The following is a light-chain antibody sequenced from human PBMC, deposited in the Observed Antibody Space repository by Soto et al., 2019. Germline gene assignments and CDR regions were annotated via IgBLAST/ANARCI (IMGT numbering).Light chain of an antibody. CDR3: ASWDDRLTVV. CDR1: SSNIGTGY. CDR2: RNS. Sequence: QSVLTQPPSASGTPGQTVTISCSGSSSNIGTGYVYWYQQRPGSAPKFLIYRNSLRPSGVPDRFSGSKSGTSASLAIGGLRSEDEADYYCASWDDRLTVVFGGGTKPTVL. J-gene: IGLJ2*01. V-gene: IGLV1-47*01.